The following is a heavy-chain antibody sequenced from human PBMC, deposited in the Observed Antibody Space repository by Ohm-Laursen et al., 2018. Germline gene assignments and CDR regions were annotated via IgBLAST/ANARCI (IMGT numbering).Heavy chain of an antibody. CDR3: ATVATGSSSWYGPFDY. J-gene: IGHJ4*02. Sequence: ASVKVSCKVSGYTLTELSMHWVRQAPGKGLEWMGGFDPEDGETIYAQKFQGRVTMTEDTSTDTAYMELSSLRSEDTAVYYCATVATGSSSWYGPFDYWGQGTLVTVSS. CDR2: FDPEDGET. V-gene: IGHV1-24*01. D-gene: IGHD6-13*01. CDR1: GYTLTELS.